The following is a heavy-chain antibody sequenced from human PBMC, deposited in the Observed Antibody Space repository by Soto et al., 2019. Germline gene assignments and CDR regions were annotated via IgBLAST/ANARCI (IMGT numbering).Heavy chain of an antibody. Sequence: ASVKVSCKASGYTFNGYYMHWVRQAPGQGLEWMGWINPNSGGTNYAQKFQGWVTMTRDTSISTAYMELSRPRSDDTAVYYCARDLFSSTKPKTSHYYDSSGSPAAGDYWGQGTLVPVSS. J-gene: IGHJ4*02. CDR2: INPNSGGT. CDR1: GYTFNGYY. CDR3: ARDLFSSTKPKTSHYYDSSGSPAAGDY. D-gene: IGHD3-22*01. V-gene: IGHV1-2*04.